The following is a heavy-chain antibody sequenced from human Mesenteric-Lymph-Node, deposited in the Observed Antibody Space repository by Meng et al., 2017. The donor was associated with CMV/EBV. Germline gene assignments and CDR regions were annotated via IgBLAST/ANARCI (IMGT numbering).Heavy chain of an antibody. Sequence: SLKISCAASGFSFDDYAMHWVRQTPGKGLEWVAGISWNSGALGYTDSVMGRFIISRDNAKKYLYLQMNSLRPEDTARYYCAKAPADMYSGIIYFDHWGQGALVTVSS. J-gene: IGHJ4*02. CDR1: GFSFDDYA. D-gene: IGHD1-26*01. CDR2: ISWNSGAL. CDR3: AKAPADMYSGIIYFDH. V-gene: IGHV3-9*01.